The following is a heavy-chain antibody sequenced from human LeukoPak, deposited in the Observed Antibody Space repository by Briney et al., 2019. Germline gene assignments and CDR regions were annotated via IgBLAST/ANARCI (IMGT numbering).Heavy chain of an antibody. Sequence: GASVKVSCKASGGTFSSYAISWVRQAPGQGLEWMGGIIPIFGTANYAQKFQGRVTITTDESTSTAYMELSSLRSEDTAVYYCARVLRGDHYAGSDSYYFDYWGQGTLVTVSS. V-gene: IGHV1-69*05. CDR1: GGTFSSYA. D-gene: IGHD2-21*02. CDR2: IIPIFGTA. J-gene: IGHJ4*02. CDR3: ARVLRGDHYAGSDSYYFDY.